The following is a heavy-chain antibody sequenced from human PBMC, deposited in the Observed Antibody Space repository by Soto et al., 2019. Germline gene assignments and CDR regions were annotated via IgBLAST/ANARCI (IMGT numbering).Heavy chain of an antibody. D-gene: IGHD3-3*01. CDR3: ARAITYYDFWSGYRGFDY. Sequence: ASVKVSCKASGYTFTSYGISCVRQAPGQVLEWMGWNSAYNGNTNYAQKLQGRVTMTTDTSTSTAYMELRSLRSDDTAVYYCARAITYYDFWSGYRGFDYWGQGTLVTVSS. J-gene: IGHJ4*02. V-gene: IGHV1-18*01. CDR2: NSAYNGNT. CDR1: GYTFTSYG.